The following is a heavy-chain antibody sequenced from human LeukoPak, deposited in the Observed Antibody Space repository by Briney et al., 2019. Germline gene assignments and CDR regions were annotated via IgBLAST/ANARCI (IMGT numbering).Heavy chain of an antibody. CDR2: IKQDGREK. CDR3: ASSSTGFFDY. V-gene: IGHV3-7*05. D-gene: IGHD5/OR15-5a*01. J-gene: IGHJ4*02. Sequence: GGSLRLSCAASGFTFSGYWMCWVRQAPGKGREWVASIKQDGREKYYVDSVKGRFTISRDNTKNSLYLQMNSLRAEDTAVYYCASSSTGFFDYWGQGTLVIVSS. CDR1: GFTFSGYW.